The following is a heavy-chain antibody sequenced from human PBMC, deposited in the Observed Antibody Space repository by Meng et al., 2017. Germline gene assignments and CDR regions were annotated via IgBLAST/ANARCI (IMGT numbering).Heavy chain of an antibody. CDR1: GFTFSDYY. CDR2: ISYDGSNE. D-gene: IGHD2/OR15-2a*01. Sequence: LSLTCAASGFTFSDYYMNWVRQAPGKGLEWVAVISYDGSNEYYADSLKGRFTISRDNSKNTLYLQMNSLRAEDTAVYYCARPDMRGFFHYYGMDVWGQGTTVTVSS. V-gene: IGHV3-30*03. J-gene: IGHJ6*02. CDR3: ARPDMRGFFHYYGMDV.